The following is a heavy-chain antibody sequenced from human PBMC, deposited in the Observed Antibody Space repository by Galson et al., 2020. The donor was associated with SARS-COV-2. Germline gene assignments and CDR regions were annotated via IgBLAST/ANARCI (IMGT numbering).Heavy chain of an antibody. V-gene: IGHV4-38-2*02. Sequence: SETLSLTCAVSGYSISSKYYWGWIRQPPGKGLEWIGNIHHSGSTYYSPSLKSRVTISVESSKNQFSLKLNSVTAADTAVYYCTRDLVGATGRNACDIWGQGTVVTVSS. CDR3: TRDLVGATGRNACDI. J-gene: IGHJ3*02. CDR2: IHHSGST. CDR1: GYSISSKYY. D-gene: IGHD1-26*01.